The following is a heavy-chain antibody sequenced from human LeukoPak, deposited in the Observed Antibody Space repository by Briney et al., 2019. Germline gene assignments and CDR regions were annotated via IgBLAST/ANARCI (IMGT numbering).Heavy chain of an antibody. D-gene: IGHD3-22*01. CDR3: EKRGYYDSSGYYGPFDY. V-gene: IGHV3-23*01. CDR1: GFTFSSYG. Sequence: GGSLRLSCAASGFTFSSYGMSWVRQAPGKGLEWVSGISGSGGSTYYADSVKGRFTISRDSSKSTLYLQMNSLRTEDTAVYYCEKRGYYDSSGYYGPFDYWGQGTLVTVSS. CDR2: ISGSGGST. J-gene: IGHJ4*02.